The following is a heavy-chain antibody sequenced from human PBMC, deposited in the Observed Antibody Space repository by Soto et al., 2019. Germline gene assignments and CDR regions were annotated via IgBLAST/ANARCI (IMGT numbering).Heavy chain of an antibody. V-gene: IGHV3-7*04. J-gene: IGHJ3*01. CDR1: GFTFRNYW. D-gene: IGHD6-19*01. CDR2: IKQDGSEK. Sequence: PGGSLSLSCAASGFTFRNYWMSWVRQAPGMGLEWVAIIKQDGSEKYYVDSVKGRFTISRDNAKNSLFLQMNSLRVEDTAVHMCVRVMGTDGWSHHALDLWGQGTMVTVPS. CDR3: VRVMGTDGWSHHALDL.